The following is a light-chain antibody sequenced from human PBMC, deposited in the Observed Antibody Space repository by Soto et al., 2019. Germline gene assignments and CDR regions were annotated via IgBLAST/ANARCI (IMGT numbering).Light chain of an antibody. CDR1: QSVSSSY. Sequence: EIVLTQSPGTLSLSPGERATLSCRARQSVSSSYLAWYQQKPGQAPRLLIYGASSRATGIPDRFSGSGSGTDFTLTISRLEPEEFAVYYCQQYGSSSWTFGQGTKVEIQ. J-gene: IGKJ1*01. V-gene: IGKV3-20*01. CDR3: QQYGSSSWT. CDR2: GAS.